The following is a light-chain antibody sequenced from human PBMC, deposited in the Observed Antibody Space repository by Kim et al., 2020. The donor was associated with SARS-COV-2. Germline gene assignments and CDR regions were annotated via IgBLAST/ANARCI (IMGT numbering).Light chain of an antibody. CDR3: QVWDSTTDYVI. Sequence: SYELTQPLSVSVALGQTARITCGGDNIGSQNVHWYRQKPGQAPVLVIYRDFNRPSGIPERFSGSNSGNTATLTISRAQAGDEADYFCQVWDSTTDYVIFG. J-gene: IGLJ2*01. V-gene: IGLV3-9*01. CDR1: NIGSQN. CDR2: RDF.